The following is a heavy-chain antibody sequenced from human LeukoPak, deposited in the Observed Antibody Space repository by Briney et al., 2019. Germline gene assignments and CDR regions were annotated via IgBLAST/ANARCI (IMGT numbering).Heavy chain of an antibody. CDR1: GYTFTDYY. CDR3: ATTLPERGSYDY. Sequence: ASVKVSCKASGYTFTDYYMHWVRQAPGQGLEWMGIINPSGGSTSYAQKFQGRVTMTRDTSTSTVYMELSSLRSEDTAVYYCATTLPERGSYDYWGQGTLVTVSS. J-gene: IGHJ4*02. CDR2: INPSGGST. V-gene: IGHV1-46*01. D-gene: IGHD3-10*01.